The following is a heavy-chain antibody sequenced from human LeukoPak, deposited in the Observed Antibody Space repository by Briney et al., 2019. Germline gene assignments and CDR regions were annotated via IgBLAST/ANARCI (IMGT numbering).Heavy chain of an antibody. CDR1: GYTFTSYG. D-gene: IGHD6-19*01. CDR2: ISAYNGNT. V-gene: IGHV1-18*01. CDR3: ARDIAIAVAGDFDY. Sequence: ASVTVSCKASGYTFTSYGISWPRQAPGQGLEWMGWISAYNGNTNYAQKLQGRVTMTTDTSTSTAYMELRSLRSDDTAVYYCARDIAIAVAGDFDYWGQGTLVTVSS. J-gene: IGHJ4*02.